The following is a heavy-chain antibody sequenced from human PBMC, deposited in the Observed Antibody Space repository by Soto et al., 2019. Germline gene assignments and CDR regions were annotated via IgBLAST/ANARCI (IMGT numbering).Heavy chain of an antibody. Sequence: ASVKVSCKASGYTFTGYYMHWVRQAPGQGLEWMGWINPNSGGTNYAQKSQGWVTMTRDTSISTAYMELSRLRSDDTAVYYCARDNTGYSYGYDYYYGMDVWGQGTTVTVSS. CDR1: GYTFTGYY. CDR3: ARDNTGYSYGYDYYYGMDV. J-gene: IGHJ6*02. V-gene: IGHV1-2*04. D-gene: IGHD5-18*01. CDR2: INPNSGGT.